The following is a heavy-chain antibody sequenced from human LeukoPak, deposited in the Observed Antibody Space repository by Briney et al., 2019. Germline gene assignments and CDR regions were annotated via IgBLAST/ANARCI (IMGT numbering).Heavy chain of an antibody. V-gene: IGHV1-46*01. J-gene: IGHJ4*02. Sequence: ASVKVSCKASGYTFTSYYMHWVRQGPGQGLEWMGIINPSGGRTNYAQKFQGRATMTRDMSTSTVYMELSSLRSEDTAVYYCARDMRMTSYDYWGQGTLVTVSS. CDR3: ARDMRMTSYDY. CDR2: INPSGGRT. D-gene: IGHD4-11*01. CDR1: GYTFTSYY.